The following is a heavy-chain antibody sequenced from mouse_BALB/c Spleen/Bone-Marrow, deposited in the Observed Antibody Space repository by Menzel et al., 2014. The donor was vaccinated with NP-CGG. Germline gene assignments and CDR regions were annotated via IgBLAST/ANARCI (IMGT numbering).Heavy chain of an antibody. CDR3: ARFYGNYFDY. CDR2: IYYSGTI. J-gene: IGHJ2*01. V-gene: IGHV3-5*02. Sequence: QSGPGLVKPSQTVSLTCTVTGISITTGNYRWSWIRQFPGNKLEWIGYIYYSGTITYNPSLTSRTTITRDTSKNQFFLEMNSLTAEDTTTYYCARFYGNYFDYWGQGTTLTVSS. CDR1: GISITTGNYR. D-gene: IGHD2-1*01.